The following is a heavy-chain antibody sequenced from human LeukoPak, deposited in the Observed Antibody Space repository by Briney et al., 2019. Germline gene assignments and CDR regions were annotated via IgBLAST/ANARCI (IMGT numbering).Heavy chain of an antibody. CDR1: GGSISSGGYS. CDR2: VYHSGGT. D-gene: IGHD3-22*01. Sequence: PSETLSLTCAVSGGSISSGGYSWSWIRQPPGKGLEWIGYVYHSGGTYYNPSLKSRVTISVDRSKNQFSLKLSSVTAADTAVYYCARVLRDSSGYYYGKVFDYWGQGTLVTVSS. V-gene: IGHV4-30-2*01. J-gene: IGHJ4*02. CDR3: ARVLRDSSGYYYGKVFDY.